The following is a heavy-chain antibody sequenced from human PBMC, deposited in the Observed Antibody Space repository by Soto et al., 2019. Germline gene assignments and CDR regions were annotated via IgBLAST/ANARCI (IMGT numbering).Heavy chain of an antibody. J-gene: IGHJ4*02. CDR3: VRDAKFSYGPAFDS. CDR2: IDSSSRSI. Sequence: PGGSLRLSCAASGFTFSPYSMNWVRRAPGKGLEWVSIIDSSSRSIYYADSVKGRFTISRDNAKNSLYLQMNSLRAEDTALYYCVRDAKFSYGPAFDSWGQGTLVTVSS. D-gene: IGHD5-18*01. V-gene: IGHV3-21*01. CDR1: GFTFSPYS.